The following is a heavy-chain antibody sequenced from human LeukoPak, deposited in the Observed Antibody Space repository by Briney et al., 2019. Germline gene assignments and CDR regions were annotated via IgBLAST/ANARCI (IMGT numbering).Heavy chain of an antibody. CDR1: GGSIGSYY. CDR3: ARLRDWFDP. Sequence: SETLSLTCTVSGGSIGSYYWSWIRQPPGKGLEWIGYIYYSGSTNYNPSLKSRVTISVDTSKNQFSLKLSSVTAADTAVYYCARLRDWFDPWGQGTLVTVSS. CDR2: IYYSGST. V-gene: IGHV4-59*08. J-gene: IGHJ5*02.